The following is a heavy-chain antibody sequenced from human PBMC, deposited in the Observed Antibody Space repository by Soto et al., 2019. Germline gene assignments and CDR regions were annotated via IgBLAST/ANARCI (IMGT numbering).Heavy chain of an antibody. D-gene: IGHD3-22*01. CDR3: ARWGYDSSGIDAFDI. V-gene: IGHV1-2*04. CDR2: INANSGNT. Sequence: ASVKVSCKASGYTFTGYYMHWVRQAPGQGLEWMGWINANSGNTNYAQKFQGWVTMTRDTSTSTVYMELSSLRSEDTAVYYCARWGYDSSGIDAFDIWGQGTMVTVSS. J-gene: IGHJ3*02. CDR1: GYTFTGYY.